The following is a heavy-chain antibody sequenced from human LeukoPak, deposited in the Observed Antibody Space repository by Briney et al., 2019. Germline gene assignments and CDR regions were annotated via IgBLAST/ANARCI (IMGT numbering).Heavy chain of an antibody. CDR3: ARVSGYCSSTSCYKASDY. Sequence: SETLSLTCTVSGGSISSGDYYWSWIRQPPGKGLEWIGYIYYSGSTNYNPSLKSRVTISVDTSKNQFSLKLSSVTAEDTAVYYCARVSGYCSSTSCYKASDYWGQGTLVTVSS. CDR1: GGSISSGDYY. D-gene: IGHD2-2*02. CDR2: IYYSGST. V-gene: IGHV4-61*08. J-gene: IGHJ4*02.